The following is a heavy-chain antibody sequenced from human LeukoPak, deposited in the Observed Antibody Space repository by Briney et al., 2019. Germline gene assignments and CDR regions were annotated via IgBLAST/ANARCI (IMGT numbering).Heavy chain of an antibody. CDR3: ARDRKGYCSSTSCSDAFDI. Sequence: PGGSLRLSCAASGFTFSDYYMSWIRQAPGKGLEWVSYISSSSSYTNYADSVKGRFTISRDNAKNSLYLQMNSLRAEDTAVYYCARDRKGYCSSTSCSDAFDIWGQGTMVTVSS. V-gene: IGHV3-11*05. CDR1: GFTFSDYY. CDR2: ISSSSSYT. D-gene: IGHD2-2*01. J-gene: IGHJ3*02.